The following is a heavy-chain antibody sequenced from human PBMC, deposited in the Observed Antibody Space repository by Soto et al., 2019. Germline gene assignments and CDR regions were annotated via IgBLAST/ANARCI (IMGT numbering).Heavy chain of an antibody. J-gene: IGHJ4*02. Sequence: PSETLSLTCDVSGDSISNNYWWTWVRQFPGEGLQWIGEIFHSGSTNYNPPLKNRVNISVDKSNNRFSLMLRSVTAADTAVYYCTRGDFWSGSDYWGQGLQVTVLL. CDR1: GDSISNNYW. CDR3: TRGDFWSGSDY. CDR2: IFHSGST. V-gene: IGHV4-4*02. D-gene: IGHD3-3*01.